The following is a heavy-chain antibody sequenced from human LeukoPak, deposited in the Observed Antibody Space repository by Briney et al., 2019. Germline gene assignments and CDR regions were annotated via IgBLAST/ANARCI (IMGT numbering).Heavy chain of an antibody. Sequence: PSETLSLTCTVSGGSISSYYWSWIRQPPGKGLEWIGYIYYSGSTNYNPSLKSRVTISVGTSKNQFSLKLSSVTAADTAVYYCARSTPNDDYWGQGTLVTVSS. D-gene: IGHD1-1*01. CDR1: GGSISSYY. V-gene: IGHV4-59*01. J-gene: IGHJ4*02. CDR2: IYYSGST. CDR3: ARSTPNDDY.